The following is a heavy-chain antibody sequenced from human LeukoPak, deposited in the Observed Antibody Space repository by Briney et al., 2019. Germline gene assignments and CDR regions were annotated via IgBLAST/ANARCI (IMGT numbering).Heavy chain of an antibody. D-gene: IGHD3-3*01. CDR2: MNPNSGNT. V-gene: IGHV1-8*01. Sequence: GASVKVSCKASGYTFTSYDINWVRQAPGQGLEWMGWMNPNSGNTSYAQKFQGRVTMTRNTSISTAYMELSSLRSEDTAVYYCARGFGFGRTIFGVPRRHYFDYWGQGTLVTVSS. CDR3: ARGFGFGRTIFGVPRRHYFDY. CDR1: GYTFTSYD. J-gene: IGHJ4*02.